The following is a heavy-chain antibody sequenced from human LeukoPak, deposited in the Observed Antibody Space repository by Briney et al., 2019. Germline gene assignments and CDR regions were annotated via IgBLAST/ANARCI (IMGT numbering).Heavy chain of an antibody. CDR1: GGTFSSYA. J-gene: IGHJ6*03. V-gene: IGHV1-69*10. D-gene: IGHD3-3*01. CDR2: IIPIFGIA. Sequence: SVKVSCKASGGTFSSYAISWVRQAPGQGLEWMGGIIPIFGIANYAQKFQGRVTITADKSTSTAYMELSSPRSEDTAVYYCARDDFWSGYYNYYYYYMDVWGKGTTVTVSS. CDR3: ARDDFWSGYYNYYYYYMDV.